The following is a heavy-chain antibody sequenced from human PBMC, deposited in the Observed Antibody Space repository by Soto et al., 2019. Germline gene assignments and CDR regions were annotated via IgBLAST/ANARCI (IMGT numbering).Heavy chain of an antibody. V-gene: IGHV1-69*01. D-gene: IGHD3-10*01. Sequence: QVQLVQSGAEVKKPGSSVKVSCKASGGIFSTYAISWLRQAPGQGLEWMGGIIPIFGTPNYAQRFQGRVTMTADESTSTAYMELSSLRSEDTAVYYCARDRDDYGSGNYYDRIDFWGQGTLVTVSS. CDR3: ARDRDDYGSGNYYDRIDF. J-gene: IGHJ4*02. CDR2: IIPIFGTP. CDR1: GGIFSTYA.